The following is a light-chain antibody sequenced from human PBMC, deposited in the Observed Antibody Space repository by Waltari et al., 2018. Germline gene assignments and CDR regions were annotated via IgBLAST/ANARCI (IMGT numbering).Light chain of an antibody. Sequence: VLTQSPATLTLSPGVTATLSCRASQSVSNSLAWYQQKPGQAPSLLIYDASTWAAGIPDRFSGSGSGTDFTLTISSLEPEDFAVYYCQLRTGWPMTFGQGTRLEIK. CDR3: QLRTGWPMT. CDR2: DAS. V-gene: IGKV3-11*01. CDR1: QSVSNS. J-gene: IGKJ5*01.